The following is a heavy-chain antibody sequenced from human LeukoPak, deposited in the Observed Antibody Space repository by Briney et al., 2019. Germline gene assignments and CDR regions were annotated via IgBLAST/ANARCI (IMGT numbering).Heavy chain of an antibody. D-gene: IGHD5/OR15-5a*01. J-gene: IGHJ4*02. Sequence: WASVKVSFTASGYTITSYGINWVRQAPGQGLEWMGWITTYTGNTNYAQKFQGRVTMTSDTSSNTAYMELRSLTSDDTAVYYCARESHVSYDYWGQGTLVTVSS. CDR1: GYTITSYG. CDR2: ITTYTGNT. CDR3: ARESHVSYDY. V-gene: IGHV1-18*01.